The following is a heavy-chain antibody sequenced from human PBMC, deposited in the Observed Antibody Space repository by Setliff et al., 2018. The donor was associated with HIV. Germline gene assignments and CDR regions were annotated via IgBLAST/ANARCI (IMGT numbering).Heavy chain of an antibody. CDR3: ARGHEWLRN. CDR2: IYYSGST. J-gene: IGHJ4*02. D-gene: IGHD5-12*01. CDR1: GYSISSGYY. V-gene: IGHV4-38-2*01. Sequence: SETLSLTCAVSGYSISSGYYWGWIRQPPGKGLEWIGYIYYSGSTNYNPSLKSRVTTSIDTSKNQFSLKLSSVTAADTAMYYCARGHEWLRNWGQGTLVTVSS.